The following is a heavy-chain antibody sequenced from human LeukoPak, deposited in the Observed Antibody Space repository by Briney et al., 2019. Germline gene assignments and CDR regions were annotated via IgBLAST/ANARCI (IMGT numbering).Heavy chain of an antibody. CDR1: GGSISSGNHY. D-gene: IGHD4-17*01. Sequence: SQTLSLTCTVSGGSISSGNHYWSWIRQPPGKGLEWIGYIYYSGSTYYNPSLKSRVTISVDTSKNQFSLKLSSVTAADTAVYYCARDDYGDHYFDYWGQGTLVTVSS. CDR2: IYYSGST. CDR3: ARDDYGDHYFDY. J-gene: IGHJ4*02. V-gene: IGHV4-30-4*01.